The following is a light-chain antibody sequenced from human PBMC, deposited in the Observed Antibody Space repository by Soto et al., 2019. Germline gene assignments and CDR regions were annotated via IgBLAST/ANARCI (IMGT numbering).Light chain of an antibody. V-gene: IGKV1-5*03. CDR1: QSISSW. CDR2: KAS. Sequence: DIQMTQSPSTLSASVGDRVTITCRASQSISSWLAWYQQKPGKAPKLLIYKASSFESGVPSRFSGSGSGTEFTLTISSLQPDDFATYYCQQHQTYSTFGQGTKVDIK. CDR3: QQHQTYST. J-gene: IGKJ1*01.